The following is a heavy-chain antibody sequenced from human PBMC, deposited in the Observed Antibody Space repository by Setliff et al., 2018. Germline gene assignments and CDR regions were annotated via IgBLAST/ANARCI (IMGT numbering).Heavy chain of an antibody. D-gene: IGHD3-16*01. J-gene: IGHJ4*02. Sequence: AGGSLRLSCAASGFTFSSYWMSWVRQAPGRGLEWVSTINWDGRTTGYRDSVKGRFTISRDNAKNSLYLQMNSLRAEDTAVYYCARDGGEYWGQGTLVTSPQ. CDR2: INWDGRTT. V-gene: IGHV3-20*04. CDR3: ARDGGEY. CDR1: GFTFSSYW.